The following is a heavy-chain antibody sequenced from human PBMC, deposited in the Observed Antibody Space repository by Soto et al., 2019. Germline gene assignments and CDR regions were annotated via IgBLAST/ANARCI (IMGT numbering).Heavy chain of an antibody. CDR1: GYTLTSYY. CDR3: VKDKSNEELSIYYYNGLDV. D-gene: IGHD3-16*02. Sequence: ASVKVSCKASGYTLTSYYLHWVRQAPGQGPEWMGIINPSGGITNDAQKFQDRVTMTSDTSTSTAYMELSSLRADDTAVYYCVKDKSNEELSIYYYNGLDVWGQGTTVTVSS. CDR2: INPSGGIT. V-gene: IGHV1-46*01. J-gene: IGHJ6*02.